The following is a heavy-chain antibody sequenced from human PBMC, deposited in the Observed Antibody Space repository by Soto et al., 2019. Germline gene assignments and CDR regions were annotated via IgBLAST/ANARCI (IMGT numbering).Heavy chain of an antibody. CDR1: GFTFSTFN. CDR2: ITNSAYT. J-gene: IGHJ4*02. V-gene: IGHV3-21*01. Sequence: EVRLVESGGGLVTPGGSLRLSCAASGFTFSTFNMNWVRQAPGKGLEWVSSITNSAYTSYADSVKGRFTISRDNAKNSLYLKMNSLRAEDTAVYYCGLYDALFFDFWGQGALVTVSS. CDR3: GLYDALFFDF. D-gene: IGHD2-8*01.